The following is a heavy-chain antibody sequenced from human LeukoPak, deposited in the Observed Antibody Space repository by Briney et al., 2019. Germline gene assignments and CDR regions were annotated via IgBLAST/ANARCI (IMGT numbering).Heavy chain of an antibody. V-gene: IGHV3-53*01. Sequence: GGSLRLSCAASGFSVNNYYMTWVRQAPGKGLEWVSVISSGGTTYYADSVKGRFTISRDNSKHTLYLQMDSLSAEDTAVYYCARGGDIVGATRSAFDIWGQGTMVTVSS. D-gene: IGHD1-26*01. J-gene: IGHJ3*02. CDR2: ISSGGTT. CDR3: ARGGDIVGATRSAFDI. CDR1: GFSVNNYY.